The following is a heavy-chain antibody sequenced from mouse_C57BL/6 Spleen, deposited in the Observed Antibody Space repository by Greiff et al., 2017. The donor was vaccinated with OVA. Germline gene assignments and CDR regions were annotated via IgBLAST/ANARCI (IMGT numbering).Heavy chain of an antibody. CDR2: IYPSDSET. CDR1: GYTFTSYW. V-gene: IGHV1-61*01. Sequence: VQLQQPGAELVRPGSSVKLSCKASGYTFTSYWMDWVKQRPGQGLEWIGNIYPSDSETHYNQKFKDKATLTVDKSSSTAYMQLSSLTSQNSAVYYCARNYGYFDYWGQGTTLTVSS. J-gene: IGHJ2*01. D-gene: IGHD1-1*01. CDR3: ARNYGYFDY.